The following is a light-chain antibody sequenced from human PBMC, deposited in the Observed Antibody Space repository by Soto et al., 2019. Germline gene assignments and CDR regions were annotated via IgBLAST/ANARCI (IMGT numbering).Light chain of an antibody. J-gene: IGLJ1*01. Sequence: QSALTQPASVSGSPGQSITISCTGTSSDVGSYNLVSWYQHYPGKAPKLMIYEVSKRPSGVSNRFSGSKSGNTASLTSSGLQAEDEADYYCCSYAGSSTLVFGTGTKLTVL. V-gene: IGLV2-23*02. CDR1: SSDVGSYNL. CDR3: CSYAGSSTLV. CDR2: EVS.